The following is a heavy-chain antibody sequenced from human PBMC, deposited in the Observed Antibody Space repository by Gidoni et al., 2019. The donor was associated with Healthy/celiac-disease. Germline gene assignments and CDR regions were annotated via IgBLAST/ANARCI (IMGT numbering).Heavy chain of an antibody. CDR2: TYYRSKWYN. CDR3: ARGGKRGTQSTRLYYYYYYMDV. CDR1: GDSVSSNSAA. D-gene: IGHD1-1*01. V-gene: IGHV6-1*01. J-gene: IGHJ6*03. Sequence: QVQLQQSGPGLVKPSQTLSLTCAISGDSVSSNSAAWNWIRQSPSRGLEWLGRTYYRSKWYNDYAVSVKSRITINPDTSKNQFSLQLNSVTPEDTAVYYCARGGKRGTQSTRLYYYYYYMDVWGKGTTVTVSS.